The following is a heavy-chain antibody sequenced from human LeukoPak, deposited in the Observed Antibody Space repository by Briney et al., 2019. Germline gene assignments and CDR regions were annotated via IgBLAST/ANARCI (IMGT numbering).Heavy chain of an antibody. CDR3: ARDRRPEGFDY. CDR1: GASFSSYY. J-gene: IGHJ4*02. CDR2: FYYSGTTNY. V-gene: IGHV4-59*01. Sequence: SETLSLTCTVSGASFSSYYWSWIRQPPGKGLEWIGYFYYSGTTNYNYNPSLKSRVTKSVDTSKNQFSLKLYSVTAADTAVYYCARDRRPEGFDYWGQGTLVTVSS.